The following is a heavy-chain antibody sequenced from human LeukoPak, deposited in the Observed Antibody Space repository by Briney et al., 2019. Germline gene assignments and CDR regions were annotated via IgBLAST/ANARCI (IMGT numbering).Heavy chain of an antibody. J-gene: IGHJ4*02. V-gene: IGHV3-23*01. CDR2: ISGSGGST. CDR1: GFTFSSYA. CDR3: AKVEKVAGRYYFDY. Sequence: AGGSLRLSCAASGFTFSSYAMRWLRQAPGKGLEWVSAISGSGGSTYYADSVKGRFTISRDNSKNTLYLQMNSLRAEDTAVYYCAKVEKVAGRYYFDYWGQGTLVTVSS. D-gene: IGHD6-19*01.